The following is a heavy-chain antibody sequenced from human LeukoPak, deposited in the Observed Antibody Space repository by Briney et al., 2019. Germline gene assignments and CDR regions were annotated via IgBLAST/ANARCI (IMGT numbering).Heavy chain of an antibody. J-gene: IGHJ3*02. CDR3: AKLQWGRHDAFDI. CDR2: ISGSGGST. D-gene: IGHD3-16*01. CDR1: GFTFSSYG. V-gene: IGHV3-23*01. Sequence: GGSLRLSCAASGFTFSSYGMSWVRQAPGKGLEWVSAISGSGGSTYYADSVKGRFTISRDNSKNTLYLQMNSLRPEDTAVYYCAKLQWGRHDAFDIWGQGIMVTVSS.